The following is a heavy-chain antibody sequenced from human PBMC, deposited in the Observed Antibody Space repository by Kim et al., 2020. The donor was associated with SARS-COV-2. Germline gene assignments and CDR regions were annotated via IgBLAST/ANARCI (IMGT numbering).Heavy chain of an antibody. CDR3: AKDHGRSGPILPYY. CDR2: ISGSGGST. J-gene: IGHJ4*02. Sequence: GGSLRLSCAASGFTFSSYAMSWVRQAPGKGLEWVSAISGSGGSTYYADSVKGRFTISRDNSKNTLYLQMNNLRAEDTAVYYCAKDHGRSGPILPYYWGQGSLVTVSS. D-gene: IGHD2-15*01. CDR1: GFTFSSYA. V-gene: IGHV3-23*01.